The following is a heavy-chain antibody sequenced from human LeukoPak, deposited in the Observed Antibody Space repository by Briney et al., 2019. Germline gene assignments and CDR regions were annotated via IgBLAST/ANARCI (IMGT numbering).Heavy chain of an antibody. D-gene: IGHD1-26*01. J-gene: IGHJ3*02. CDR3: AKDSSFSPVLELLDAFDI. CDR1: GFTFSSYA. V-gene: IGHV3-23*01. Sequence: PGGSLRLSCAASGFTFSSYAMSWVRQAPGKGLEWVSAISGSGGSTYYADSVKGRFTISRDNSKNTLYLQMNSLRAEDTAVYYCAKDSSFSPVLELLDAFDIWGQGTMVTVSS. CDR2: ISGSGGST.